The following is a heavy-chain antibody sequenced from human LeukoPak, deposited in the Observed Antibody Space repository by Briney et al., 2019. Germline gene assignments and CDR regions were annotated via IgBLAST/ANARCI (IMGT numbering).Heavy chain of an antibody. Sequence: SETLSLTCAVYGGSFSGYYWSWIRQPPGKGLEWIGEINHSGSTNYNPSLKSRVTISVDTSKNQFSLKLSSVTATDTAVYYCARERRESGSDEDWFDPWGQGTLVTVSS. CDR1: GGSFSGYY. D-gene: IGHD1-26*01. V-gene: IGHV4-34*01. CDR2: INHSGST. CDR3: ARERRESGSDEDWFDP. J-gene: IGHJ5*02.